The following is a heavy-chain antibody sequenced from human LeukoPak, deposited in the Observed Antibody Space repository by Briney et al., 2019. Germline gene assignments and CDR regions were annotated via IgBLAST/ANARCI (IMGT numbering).Heavy chain of an antibody. Sequence: PGGSLRLSCAASGFTFSSYEMNWVRQAPGKGLEWVANIKQDGSEKYYVDSVKGRFTISRDNAKNSLYLQMNSLRSEDTAVYYCARVVVTKLDWYSDLWGRGTLVTVSS. J-gene: IGHJ2*01. D-gene: IGHD4-23*01. V-gene: IGHV3-7*01. CDR3: ARVVVTKLDWYSDL. CDR1: GFTFSSYE. CDR2: IKQDGSEK.